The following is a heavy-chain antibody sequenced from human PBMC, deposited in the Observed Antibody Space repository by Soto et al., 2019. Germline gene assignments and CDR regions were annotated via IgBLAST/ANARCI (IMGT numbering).Heavy chain of an antibody. CDR2: ISGSGGTT. CDR1: GFTFSSYA. V-gene: IGHV3-23*01. J-gene: IGHJ4*02. D-gene: IGHD2-21*01. Sequence: GGSLRLSCAASGFTFSSYAISWVRQAPGKGLEWVSLISGSGGTTYYADSVKGRHTISRDNAKKSLYLEMKSLRGDDTAVYYCVRGGGGGQFDSWGQGTLVTVSS. CDR3: VRGGGGGQFDS.